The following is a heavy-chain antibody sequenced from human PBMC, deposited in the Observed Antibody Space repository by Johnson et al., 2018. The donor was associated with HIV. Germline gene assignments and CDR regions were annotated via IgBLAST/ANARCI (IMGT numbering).Heavy chain of an antibody. V-gene: IGHV3-33*03. CDR2: IWYDGSNQ. CDR3: AKDRIVGAIGDAFDI. D-gene: IGHD1-26*01. CDR1: GFTFSSYG. J-gene: IGHJ3*02. Sequence: QVQLVESGGGVVQPGRSLRLSCAASGFTFSSYGMHWVRQAPGKGLEWVAVIWYDGSNQYYVDSVKGRFTISRDNAKNSLYLQMNSLRAEDTAVYYCAKDRIVGAIGDAFDIWGQGTMVTVSS.